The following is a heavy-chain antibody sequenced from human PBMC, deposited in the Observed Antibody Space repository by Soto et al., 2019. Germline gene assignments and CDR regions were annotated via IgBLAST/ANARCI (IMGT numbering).Heavy chain of an antibody. CDR1: GGSISSGDYY. D-gene: IGHD4-17*01. CDR3: ARDRDYGDYVRGFDY. J-gene: IGHJ4*02. Sequence: SETLSLTCTVSGGSISSGDYYWSWIRQPPGKGLEWIGYIYYSGSTYYNPSLKSRVTISVDTPKNQFSLKLSSVTAADTAVYYCARDRDYGDYVRGFDYWGQGTLVTVSS. CDR2: IYYSGST. V-gene: IGHV4-30-4*01.